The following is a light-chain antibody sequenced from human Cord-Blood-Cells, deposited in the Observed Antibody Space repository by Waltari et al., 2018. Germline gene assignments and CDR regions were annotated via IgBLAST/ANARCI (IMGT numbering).Light chain of an antibody. Sequence: DIQMTQSPSSLSASVGDRVTIPCRASQSISSYLNWYQQKPGKAPKLLIYAASSLQSGVPSRFSGSGSVTDFTLTISSLQPEEFATYYCQQSYSTPRTFGQGTKVEIK. CDR3: QQSYSTPRT. CDR2: AAS. V-gene: IGKV1-39*01. J-gene: IGKJ1*01. CDR1: QSISSY.